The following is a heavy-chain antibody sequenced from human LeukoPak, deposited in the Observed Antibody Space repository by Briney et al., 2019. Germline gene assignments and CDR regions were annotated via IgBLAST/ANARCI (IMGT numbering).Heavy chain of an antibody. D-gene: IGHD6-13*01. J-gene: IGHJ3*02. V-gene: IGHV3-9*03. CDR2: ISWNSGSI. Sequence: GGSLRLSCAASGFTFDDYAMHWVRQAPGKGLEWVSGISWNSGSIGYADSVKGRFTISKDNAKNSLYLQMNSLRAEDMALYYCAKDSSSLNDAFDIWGQGTMVTVSS. CDR1: GFTFDDYA. CDR3: AKDSSSLNDAFDI.